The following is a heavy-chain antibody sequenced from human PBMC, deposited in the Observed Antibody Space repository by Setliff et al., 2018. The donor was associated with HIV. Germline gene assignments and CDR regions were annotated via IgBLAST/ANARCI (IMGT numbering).Heavy chain of an antibody. Sequence: SETLSLTCTVSNDSINYQYWAWIRQPPGKGLEWIGSIYYSGNTNYNPSLNSRVTISIDTSKSQFSLKLTSVSAADTAMYYCARGRRRSSTPYYFDYWGQGTLVTVSS. V-gene: IGHV4-59*11. J-gene: IGHJ4*02. CDR2: IYYSGNT. CDR3: ARGRRRSSTPYYFDY. CDR1: NDSINYQY.